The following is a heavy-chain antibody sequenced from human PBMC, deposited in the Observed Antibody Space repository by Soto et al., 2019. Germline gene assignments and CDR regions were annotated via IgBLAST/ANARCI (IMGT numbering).Heavy chain of an antibody. J-gene: IGHJ6*02. Sequence: SETLSLTCTVSGGSMISYYWSWIRQPPGRGLEWIGFIYYAGSTKYNPSLNSRVTISVDTSKNQFSLTVTSVTAADTAVYYCAREPGYCSSTSCYGYYGMDVWGQGTTVTVSS. V-gene: IGHV4-59*12. D-gene: IGHD2-2*01. CDR3: AREPGYCSSTSCYGYYGMDV. CDR2: IYYAGST. CDR1: GGSMISYY.